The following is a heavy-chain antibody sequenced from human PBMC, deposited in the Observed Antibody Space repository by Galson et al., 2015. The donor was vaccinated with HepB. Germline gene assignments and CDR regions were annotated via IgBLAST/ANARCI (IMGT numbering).Heavy chain of an antibody. CDR1: GFTFSSYS. V-gene: IGHV3-48*01. CDR3: ARSEPWYDILTGYSGWFNFDY. D-gene: IGHD3-9*01. J-gene: IGHJ4*02. Sequence: SLRLSCAASGFTFSSYSMNWVRQAPGKGLEWVSYISSSSSTIYYADSVKGRFTISRDNAKNSLYLQMNSLRAEDTAVYYCARSEPWYDILTGYSGWFNFDYWGQGTLVTVSS. CDR2: ISSSSSTI.